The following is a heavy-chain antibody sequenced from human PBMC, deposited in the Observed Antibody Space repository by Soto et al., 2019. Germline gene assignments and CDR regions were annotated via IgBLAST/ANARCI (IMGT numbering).Heavy chain of an antibody. D-gene: IGHD6-6*01. CDR2: IDTGGGGT. Sequence: EVQLLESGGGLVQPGGSLRLSCAASGFTLSSCVMTWVRQAPGKGLEWVSGIDTGGGGTYYADSVKGRFTISRDNSKNTLYLQMNSQRAEHTAVYYCAKGPEQLVHGVFDYWGQGTLGTVFS. J-gene: IGHJ4*02. CDR1: GFTLSSCV. V-gene: IGHV3-23*01. CDR3: AKGPEQLVHGVFDY.